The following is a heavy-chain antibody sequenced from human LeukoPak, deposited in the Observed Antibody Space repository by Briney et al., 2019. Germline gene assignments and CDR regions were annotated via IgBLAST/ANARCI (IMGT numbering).Heavy chain of an antibody. Sequence: GGSLRLSCAASGFTFSSYSMNWVRQAPGKGLEWVSSITSSGRYIYYADSMKGRFTISRDNAKNSLYLQMNSLRAEDTAVYYCARDRSRWLDDAFDIWGQGTMVTVSS. D-gene: IGHD6-19*01. J-gene: IGHJ3*02. V-gene: IGHV3-21*01. CDR3: ARDRSRWLDDAFDI. CDR1: GFTFSSYS. CDR2: ITSSGRYI.